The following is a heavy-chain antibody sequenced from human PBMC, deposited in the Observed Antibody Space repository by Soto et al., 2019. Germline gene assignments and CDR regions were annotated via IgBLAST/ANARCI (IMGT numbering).Heavy chain of an antibody. V-gene: IGHV4-59*01. CDR2: IYYSGST. CDR1: GGSLSSYY. Sequence: PSETLSLTCVVSGGSLSSYYWSWIRQPPGKGLEWIGYIYYSGSTNYNPSLKSRVTISVDASKNQFSLKLSSVTAADTAVDYCAKENWANPDAWGQGTLVTVSS. D-gene: IGHD7-27*01. J-gene: IGHJ4*02. CDR3: AKENWANPDA.